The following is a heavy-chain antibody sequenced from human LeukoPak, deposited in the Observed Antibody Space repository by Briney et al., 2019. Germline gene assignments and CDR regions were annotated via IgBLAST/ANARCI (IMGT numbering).Heavy chain of an antibody. V-gene: IGHV3-48*03. CDR1: GFTFSSYE. Sequence: GGSLRLSCAASGFTFSSYEMNWVRQAPGKGLEWVSYISSSGSTIYYADSVKGRFTISRDNAKNSLYLQMNSLRAEDSAVYYYARASGGHGMDVWGQGATVTVSS. CDR3: ARASGGHGMDV. J-gene: IGHJ6*02. CDR2: ISSSGSTI. D-gene: IGHD3-10*01.